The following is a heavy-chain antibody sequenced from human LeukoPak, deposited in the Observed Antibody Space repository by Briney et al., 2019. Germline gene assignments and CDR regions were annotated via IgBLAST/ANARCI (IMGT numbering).Heavy chain of an antibody. J-gene: IGHJ6*03. CDR1: GFTFSTYS. CDR3: ARWAESYPRGHYYYYMDV. CDR2: ISRSGSYI. D-gene: IGHD1-26*01. Sequence: GGFLRLSCAASGFTFSTYSMNWVRQVPGKGLEWVSSISRSGSYIYYADSVKGRFTISRDNAKNSLYLQMNSLRAEDTAVYYCARWAESYPRGHYYYYMDVWGKGTTVTVSS. V-gene: IGHV3-21*01.